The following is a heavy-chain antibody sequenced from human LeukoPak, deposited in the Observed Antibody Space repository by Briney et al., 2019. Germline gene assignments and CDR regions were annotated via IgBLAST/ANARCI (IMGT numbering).Heavy chain of an antibody. CDR2: TRNKANSYTT. V-gene: IGHV3-72*01. D-gene: IGHD3-3*01. CDR1: GFTFSDHY. J-gene: IGHJ4*02. CDR3: ARSGFWSGYRPI. Sequence: GGSLRLSCAASGFTFSDHYMDWVRQAPGKGLEWVGRTRNKANSYTTEYAASVKGRFTISRDDSKNSLYLQMNSLKTEDTAVYYCARSGFWSGYRPIWRQGTLVTVSS.